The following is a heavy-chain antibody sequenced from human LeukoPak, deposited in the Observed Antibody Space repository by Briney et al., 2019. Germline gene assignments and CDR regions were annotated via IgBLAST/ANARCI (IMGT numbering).Heavy chain of an antibody. CDR2: IYYSGTT. CDR1: GGSITSYY. CDR3: ARVRDGYNWGLDY. D-gene: IGHD5-24*01. Sequence: PSETLSLTCTVSGGSITSYYWSWIQQSPGKGLEWIGYIYYSGTTNYNPSLKSRVTISVDPSKNQFSLKLSSVTAADTALYYCARVRDGYNWGLDYWGQGTLVTVSS. V-gene: IGHV4-59*01. J-gene: IGHJ4*02.